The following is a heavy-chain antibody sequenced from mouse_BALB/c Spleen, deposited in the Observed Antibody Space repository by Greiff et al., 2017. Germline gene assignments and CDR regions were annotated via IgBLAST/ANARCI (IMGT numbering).Heavy chain of an antibody. CDR1: GYSITSDYA. CDR2: ISYSGST. Sequence: VQLKESGPGLVKPSQSLSLTCTVTGYSITSDYAWNWLRQFPGNKLEWMGYISYSGSTSYNPSLKSRISITRDTSKNQIFLQLNSVTTEDTATYYSARTAIYYYGSSSHFDVWGAGTTVTVAS. J-gene: IGHJ1*01. V-gene: IGHV3-2*02. D-gene: IGHD1-1*01. CDR3: ARTAIYYYGSSSHFDV.